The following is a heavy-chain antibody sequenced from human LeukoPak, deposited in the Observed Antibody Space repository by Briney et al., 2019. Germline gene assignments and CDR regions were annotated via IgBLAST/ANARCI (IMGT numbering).Heavy chain of an antibody. Sequence: SETLSLTCTVSGGSISSGSYYWSWIRPRAGKGLEWIGRIYGSRSTNYNPSLKSRVTISVDTSKNQFSLKLSSVTAADTAVYYCARVATTYGDCPFDYWGQGTLVTVSS. CDR1: GGSISSGSYY. V-gene: IGHV4-61*02. J-gene: IGHJ4*02. CDR3: ARVATTYGDCPFDY. D-gene: IGHD4-17*01. CDR2: IYGSRST.